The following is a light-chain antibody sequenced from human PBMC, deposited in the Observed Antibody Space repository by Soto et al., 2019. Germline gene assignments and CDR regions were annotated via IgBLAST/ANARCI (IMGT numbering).Light chain of an antibody. CDR1: QSVSLS. CDR2: GAS. CDR3: QQYDTWPPT. J-gene: IGKJ1*01. Sequence: EIVLTQSPATLSLSPGDRATLSCRASQSVSLSLAWYQPQPGQGPRLLILGASTRATGIPARFSGSGSGTESTLTISSLQSEDFAVYYCQQYDTWPPTFGQGTKVDI. V-gene: IGKV3-15*01.